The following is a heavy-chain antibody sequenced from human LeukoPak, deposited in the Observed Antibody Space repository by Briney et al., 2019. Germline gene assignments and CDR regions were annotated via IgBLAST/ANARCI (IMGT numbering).Heavy chain of an antibody. J-gene: IGHJ5*02. CDR1: GYTFTIYA. V-gene: IGHV1-3*01. CDR2: INAGNGNT. CDR3: ARDRGPVWFDP. Sequence: GASVNVSCKASGYTFTIYAIHWVRQAPGQRLAWLGWINAGNGNTKYSQKFQGRVTITRDTSASTAYMELSSLRSEDTAVYYCARDRGPVWFDPWGQGTLVTVSS.